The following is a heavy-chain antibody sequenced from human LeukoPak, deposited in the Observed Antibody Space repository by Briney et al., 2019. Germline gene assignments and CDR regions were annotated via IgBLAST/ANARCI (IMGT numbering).Heavy chain of an antibody. D-gene: IGHD2-2*02. CDR1: GFTFSGSA. CDR2: IRSKANSYAT. V-gene: IGHV3-73*01. J-gene: IGHJ6*02. Sequence: GSLRLSCAASGFTFSGSAMHWVRQASGKGLEWVGRIRSKANSYATAYAASVKGRFTISRDDSKNKAYLQMNSLTTEDTAVYYCTRPSTAAIWYYGMDVWGQGTTVTVSS. CDR3: TRPSTAAIWYYGMDV.